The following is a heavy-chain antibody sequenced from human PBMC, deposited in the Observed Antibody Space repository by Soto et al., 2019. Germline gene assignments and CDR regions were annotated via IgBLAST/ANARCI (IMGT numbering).Heavy chain of an antibody. J-gene: IGHJ6*02. CDR1: GFTFSSYA. Sequence: QVQLVESGGGVVQPGRSLRLSCAASGFTFSSYAMHWVRQAPGKGLEWVAIISYDGSNKYYADSVKGRFTISRVNSKNTLYLQMNRLRAEDTAVFYCARTGLLHGMDVWGQGTTVTVSS. D-gene: IGHD2-15*01. V-gene: IGHV3-30-3*01. CDR2: ISYDGSNK. CDR3: ARTGLLHGMDV.